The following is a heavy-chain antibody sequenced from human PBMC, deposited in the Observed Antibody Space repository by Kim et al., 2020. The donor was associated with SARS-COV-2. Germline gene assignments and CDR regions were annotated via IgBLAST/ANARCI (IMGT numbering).Heavy chain of an antibody. CDR1: GHTFRYYT. CDR3: ATVTTYYAMDV. J-gene: IGHJ6*02. CDR2: INGGNGNT. D-gene: IGHD4-17*01. Sequence: ASVKVSCKASGHTFRYYTIHWVRQAPGQRLEWMGWINGGNGNTKSSQKFQDRVTITRDTSASTAYMELSSLRSEDTAIYYCATVTTYYAMDVWGQGTTVTV. V-gene: IGHV1-3*01.